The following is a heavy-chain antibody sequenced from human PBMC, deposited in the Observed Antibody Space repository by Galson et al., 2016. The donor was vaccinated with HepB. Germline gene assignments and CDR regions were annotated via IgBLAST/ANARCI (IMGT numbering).Heavy chain of an antibody. J-gene: IGHJ3*02. CDR3: ARDYGSPRGWAFDI. D-gene: IGHD6-13*01. V-gene: IGHV4-59*01. CDR1: GDSIDTYY. Sequence: SETLSLTCTVSGDSIDTYYWSWIRRPPGKGLEWLGYIYYTGITSYNPSLKSRVTISVDTSKDHFSLKLSSVTAADTAVYYCARDYGSPRGWAFDIWGQGTMVTVSS. CDR2: IYYTGIT.